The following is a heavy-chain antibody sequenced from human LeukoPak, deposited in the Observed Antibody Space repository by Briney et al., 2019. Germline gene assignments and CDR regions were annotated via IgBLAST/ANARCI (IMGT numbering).Heavy chain of an antibody. Sequence: GESLKISCKGSGYSFTNYWIVWVRQMPGKGLEWMGIIYPGDSDARYSPSFQGQVTISADKSISTAYLQWSSLKASDTAMYYCARIAVAGRVNYYYYYTDVWGKGTTVTISS. D-gene: IGHD6-19*01. V-gene: IGHV5-51*01. J-gene: IGHJ6*03. CDR3: ARIAVAGRVNYYYYYTDV. CDR2: IYPGDSDA. CDR1: GYSFTNYW.